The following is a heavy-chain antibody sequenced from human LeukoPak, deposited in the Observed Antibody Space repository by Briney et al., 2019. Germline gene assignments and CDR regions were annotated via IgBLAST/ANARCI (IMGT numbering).Heavy chain of an antibody. Sequence: ASVKVSCKASGYSFGNFGISWMRQAPGQGLEWMGWISAYNGNTNYAQKLQGRVTMTTDTSTSTAYMELRSLRSDDTAVYYCARGSITMITWGQGTLVTVSS. J-gene: IGHJ5*02. V-gene: IGHV1-18*01. CDR2: ISAYNGNT. CDR1: GYSFGNFG. CDR3: ARGSITMIT. D-gene: IGHD3-22*01.